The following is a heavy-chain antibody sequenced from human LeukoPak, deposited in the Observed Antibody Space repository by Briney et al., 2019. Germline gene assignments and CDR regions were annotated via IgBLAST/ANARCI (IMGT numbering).Heavy chain of an antibody. D-gene: IGHD3-10*01. Sequence: PGGSLRLSCEASGFTFSSYSMNWVRQAPGKGLEWVSTISGSGDNTYYADSVKGRFTISRDNSKNTLYLQMNSLRAEDTVVYYCARVTYGSGTYGAFDYWGQGTLVTVSS. CDR1: GFTFSSYS. J-gene: IGHJ4*02. V-gene: IGHV3-23*01. CDR2: ISGSGDNT. CDR3: ARVTYGSGTYGAFDY.